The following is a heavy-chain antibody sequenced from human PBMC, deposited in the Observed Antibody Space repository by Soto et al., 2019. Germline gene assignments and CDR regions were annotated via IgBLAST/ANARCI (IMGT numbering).Heavy chain of an antibody. Sequence: PGESLRLSCVASGFNFSRSVMNWVRQAPGKGLEWVSVIYSGGTTYYADSVKGRFTISRDNSKNTLYLQMNSLRAEDTAVYYCARDLNYLDYWGQGTLVTVSS. CDR1: GFNFSRSV. D-gene: IGHD1-1*01. V-gene: IGHV3-53*01. CDR3: ARDLNYLDY. CDR2: IYSGGTT. J-gene: IGHJ4*02.